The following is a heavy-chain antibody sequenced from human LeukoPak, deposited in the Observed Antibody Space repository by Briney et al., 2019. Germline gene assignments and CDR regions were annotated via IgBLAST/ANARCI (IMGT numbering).Heavy chain of an antibody. V-gene: IGHV3-7*04. CDR1: GFTFSSYW. CDR2: IKQDGSEK. Sequence: GGSLRLSCAASGFTFSSYWMSWVRQAPGKGLEWVANIKQDGSEKYYVDSVKGRFTISRDNAKNSLYLQMNSLRAEDTAVYYCARAASSGWPFAYYYYMDVWGKGTTVTVSS. J-gene: IGHJ6*03. D-gene: IGHD6-19*01. CDR3: ARAASSGWPFAYYYYMDV.